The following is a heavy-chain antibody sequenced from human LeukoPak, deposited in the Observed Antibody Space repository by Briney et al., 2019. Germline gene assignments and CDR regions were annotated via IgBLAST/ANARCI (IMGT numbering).Heavy chain of an antibody. CDR1: GGSISSSSYY. V-gene: IGHV4-39*07. Sequence: SETLSLTCTVSGGSISSSSYYWGWIRQPPGKGLEWIGSIYYSGSTYYNPSLKSRVTISVDTSKNQFSLKLSSVTAADTAVYYCARDSSGWYEDYYYYGMDVWGQGTTVTVSS. D-gene: IGHD6-19*01. CDR3: ARDSSGWYEDYYYYGMDV. J-gene: IGHJ6*02. CDR2: IYYSGST.